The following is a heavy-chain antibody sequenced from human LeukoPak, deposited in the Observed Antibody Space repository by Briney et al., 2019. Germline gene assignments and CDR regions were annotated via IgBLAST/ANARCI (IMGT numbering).Heavy chain of an antibody. J-gene: IGHJ6*02. CDR1: GGSTSSYY. D-gene: IGHD5-24*01. CDR3: ARLSRDGYNSGSMYYYYGMDV. V-gene: IGHV4-59*08. CDR2: IYYSGST. Sequence: PSETLSLTCTVSGGSTSSYYWSWIRQPPGKGLEWIGYIYYSGSTNHNPSLKSRVTISVDTSKNQFSLKLSSVTAADTAVYYCARLSRDGYNSGSMYYYYGMDVWGQGTTVTVSS.